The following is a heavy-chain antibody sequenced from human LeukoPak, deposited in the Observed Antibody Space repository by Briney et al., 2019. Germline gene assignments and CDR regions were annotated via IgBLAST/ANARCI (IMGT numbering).Heavy chain of an antibody. J-gene: IGHJ6*02. CDR3: AKHQQVYGDSLMDV. Sequence: PGGSLRLSCAASGFTFNDHAMSWVRQAPGKGLEWVSTISGSGGRTHYTDSVKGRFTISRDNSKNTLYLQMNSLRGEDTAAYYCAKHQQVYGDSLMDVWGQGTTVTVSS. D-gene: IGHD4-17*01. CDR1: GFTFNDHA. V-gene: IGHV3-23*01. CDR2: ISGSGGRT.